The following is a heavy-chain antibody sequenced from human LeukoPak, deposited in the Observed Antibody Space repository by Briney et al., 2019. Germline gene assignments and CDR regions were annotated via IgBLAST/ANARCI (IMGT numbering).Heavy chain of an antibody. J-gene: IGHJ3*02. V-gene: IGHV4-30-2*01. CDR1: GGSISSGGYS. D-gene: IGHD2-2*01. CDR2: IYHSGST. CDR3: ARAYLCRGSTSCYWAGNDAFDI. Sequence: PSETLSLTCAVSGGSISSGGYSWSWIRQPPGKGLEWIGYIYHSGSTYYNPSLKSRVTISVDTSKNQFSLKLSSVTAADTAVYYCARAYLCRGSTSCYWAGNDAFDIWGQGTMVTVSS.